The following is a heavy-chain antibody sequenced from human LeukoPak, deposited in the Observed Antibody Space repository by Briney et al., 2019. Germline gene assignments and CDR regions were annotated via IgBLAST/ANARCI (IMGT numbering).Heavy chain of an antibody. CDR2: INPSGGST. J-gene: IGHJ6*03. CDR3: ARDREGPTDYYYMDV. Sequence: ASVKVSCKASGYTFTRNGIAWVRQAPGQRLEWMGIINPSGGSTSYAQKFQGRVTMTRDMSTGTVYMELSSLRSEDTAVYYCARDREGPTDYYYMDVWGKGTTVTVSS. V-gene: IGHV1-46*01. D-gene: IGHD4-17*01. CDR1: GYTFTRNG.